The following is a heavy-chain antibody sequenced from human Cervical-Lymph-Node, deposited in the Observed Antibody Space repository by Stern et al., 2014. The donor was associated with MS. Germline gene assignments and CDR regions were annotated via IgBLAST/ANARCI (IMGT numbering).Heavy chain of an antibody. CDR2: MSSNGTYT. D-gene: IGHD3-16*01. CDR3: ARRGGIYYVDY. CDR1: GFIFSDYS. Sequence: EVQLVESGGGLVKPGRSLRLSCAASGFIFSDYSMHWVRQAPGKGPEWVSSMSSNGTYTSYADSVKGRFTVSRDNANSSLFLQMNSLRVDDTALYYCARRGGIYYVDYWGPGTLVTVSS. J-gene: IGHJ4*02. V-gene: IGHV3-21*06.